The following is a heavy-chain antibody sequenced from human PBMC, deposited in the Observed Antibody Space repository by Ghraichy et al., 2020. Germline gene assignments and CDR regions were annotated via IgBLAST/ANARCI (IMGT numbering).Heavy chain of an antibody. Sequence: GESLNISCAASGFTFSSYWMSWVRQAPGKGLEWVANIKQDGSEKYYVDSVKGRFTISRDNAKNSLYLQMNSLRAEDTAVYYCARRTSGWYYFILDYWGQGTLVTVSS. V-gene: IGHV3-7*01. J-gene: IGHJ4*02. CDR3: ARRTSGWYYFILDY. CDR2: IKQDGSEK. CDR1: GFTFSSYW. D-gene: IGHD6-19*01.